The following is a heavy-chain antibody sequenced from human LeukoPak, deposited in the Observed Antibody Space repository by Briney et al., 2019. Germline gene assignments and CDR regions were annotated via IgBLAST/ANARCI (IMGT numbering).Heavy chain of an antibody. Sequence: ASVKVPCKVSGYTLTELSMHWVRQAPGKGLEWMGGFDPEDGETIYAQKFQGRVTMTEDTSTDTAYMELSSLRSEDTAVYYCATAPKGTGWELTFDYWGQGTLVTVSS. CDR2: FDPEDGET. CDR1: GYTLTELS. V-gene: IGHV1-24*01. J-gene: IGHJ4*02. D-gene: IGHD1-26*01. CDR3: ATAPKGTGWELTFDY.